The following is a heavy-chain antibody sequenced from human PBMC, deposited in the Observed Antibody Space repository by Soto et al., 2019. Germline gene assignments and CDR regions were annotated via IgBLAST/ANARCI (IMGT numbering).Heavy chain of an antibody. D-gene: IGHD3-16*01. V-gene: IGHV1-18*01. CDR1: GYSFTRYG. Sequence: ASVKVSCKASGYSFTRYGIAWARQAPGQGLEWMGWINTYNGNTNYAQNRQGRVTLTTDTSTSTAYMELTSLRSNDTAIYYCARVDVYVTPSPQDVWGQGTTVTVSS. CDR2: INTYNGNT. J-gene: IGHJ6*02. CDR3: ARVDVYVTPSPQDV.